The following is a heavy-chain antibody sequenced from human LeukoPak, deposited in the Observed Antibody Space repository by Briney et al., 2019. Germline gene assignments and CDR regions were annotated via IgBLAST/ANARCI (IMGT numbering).Heavy chain of an antibody. J-gene: IGHJ6*03. D-gene: IGHD6-6*01. CDR1: GYTFGAYY. Sequence: ASVKVSCKASGYTFGAYYMHWVRQAPGQGLEWMGWINPNSGGTNYAQKFQGRVTMTRDTSISTAYMELSRLRSDDTAVYYCARDPTGYSSSFGARSYYYYYYMDVWGKGTTVTVSS. CDR2: INPNSGGT. V-gene: IGHV1-2*02. CDR3: ARDPTGYSSSFGARSYYYYYYMDV.